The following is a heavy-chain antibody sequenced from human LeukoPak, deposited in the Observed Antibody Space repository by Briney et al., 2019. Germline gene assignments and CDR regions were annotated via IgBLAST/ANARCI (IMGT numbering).Heavy chain of an antibody. J-gene: IGHJ5*02. CDR2: IYHSGNT. V-gene: IGHV4-38-2*02. Sequence: PSETLSLTCTVSGYSISSGYFWSWIRQPPGKGLEWIGSIYHSGNTYYNPSLKSRVTISVDTSKNQFSLKLSSVTAADTAVYYCARDGGLELPLGWFDPWGQGTLVIVSS. D-gene: IGHD1-7*01. CDR1: GYSISSGYF. CDR3: ARDGGLELPLGWFDP.